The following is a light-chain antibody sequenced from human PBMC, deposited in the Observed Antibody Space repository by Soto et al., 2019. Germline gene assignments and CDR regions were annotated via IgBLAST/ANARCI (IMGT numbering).Light chain of an antibody. CDR2: LNIDGSH. Sequence: QPVLTQSPSASASLGASVKLTCTLRSGHSSYAIAWHQQQPEKGPRYLMKLNIDGSHTKGDGIPDRFSGSSSGAERYLTISSLQSEDEADYYCQTWDTGIRVFGGGTQLTVL. CDR1: SGHSSYA. CDR3: QTWDTGIRV. V-gene: IGLV4-69*01. J-gene: IGLJ3*02.